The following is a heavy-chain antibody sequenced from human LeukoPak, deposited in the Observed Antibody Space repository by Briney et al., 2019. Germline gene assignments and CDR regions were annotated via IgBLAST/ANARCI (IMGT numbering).Heavy chain of an antibody. D-gene: IGHD6-13*01. CDR1: GGTFSSYA. J-gene: IGHJ6*02. Sequence: SVKVSCKASGGTFSSYAISWVRQAPGQGLEWMGGIIPIFGTANYAQKFQGRVTITADESASTAYMELSSLRSEDTAVYYCARDPLGEAASAGIRYFYYGMDVWGQGATVTVSS. CDR2: IIPIFGTA. CDR3: ARDPLGEAASAGIRYFYYGMDV. V-gene: IGHV1-69*13.